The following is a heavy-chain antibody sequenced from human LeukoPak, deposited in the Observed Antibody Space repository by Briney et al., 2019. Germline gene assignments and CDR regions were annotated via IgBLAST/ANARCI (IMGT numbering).Heavy chain of an antibody. CDR2: IQFDGSNK. D-gene: IGHD3-16*01. CDR3: AKSNLWDGDLYDAYDV. Sequence: GGSLRLSCVTSGFIFSNYGMHWVRQAPGKGLEWLTFIQFDGSNKLYADSVKGRFTISRDNSRNTLYLQMNSLRAEDTAVYYCAKSNLWDGDLYDAYDVWGQGAMVTVSS. CDR1: GFIFSNYG. J-gene: IGHJ3*01. V-gene: IGHV3-30*02.